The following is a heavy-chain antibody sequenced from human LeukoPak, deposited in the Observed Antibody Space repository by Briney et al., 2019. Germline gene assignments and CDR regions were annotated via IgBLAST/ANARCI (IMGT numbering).Heavy chain of an antibody. V-gene: IGHV3-64*02. CDR2: IPSNGGSK. CDR3: ARGPNYYDSSGYPWGHAFDI. D-gene: IGHD3-22*01. J-gene: IGHJ3*02. Sequence: GRSLRLSCAASGFTFSTYAMPWVRQAPGKGLEYVPAIPSNGGSKYYADSVKGRFTISRDNSENTLYLQMGSLRAEDMAVYYCARGPNYYDSSGYPWGHAFDIWGQGTMVTVSS. CDR1: GFTFSTYA.